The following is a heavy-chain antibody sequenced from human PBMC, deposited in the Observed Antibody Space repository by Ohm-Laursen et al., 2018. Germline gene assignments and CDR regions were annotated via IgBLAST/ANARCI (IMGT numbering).Heavy chain of an antibody. CDR2: IKSKTDGGTT. V-gene: IGHV3-15*01. Sequence: SLRLSCAASGFTFSNAWMSWVRQAPGKGLEWVGRIKSKTDGGTTDYAAPVKGRFTISRDDSKNTLYLQMNSLKTEDTAVYYCTADYYYDSSGYFLFDYWGQGTLVTVSS. J-gene: IGHJ4*02. CDR3: TADYYYDSSGYFLFDY. D-gene: IGHD3-22*01. CDR1: GFTFSNAW.